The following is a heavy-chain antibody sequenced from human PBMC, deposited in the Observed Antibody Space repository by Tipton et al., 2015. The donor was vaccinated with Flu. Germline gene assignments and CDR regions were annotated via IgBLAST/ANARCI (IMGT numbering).Heavy chain of an antibody. J-gene: IGHJ4*02. D-gene: IGHD1-7*01. CDR3: ARVGTCWNYALDY. V-gene: IGHV4-38-2*01. CDR2: IHHSGNT. Sequence: TLSLTCAVSGDSISSRYYWGWIRQPPGRGLEWIGNIHHSGNTYYNPSLKSRVTISVDTSKNQFSLKLRSVTAADTAVYFCARVGTCWNYALDYWGQGTLVTVSS. CDR1: GDSISSRYY.